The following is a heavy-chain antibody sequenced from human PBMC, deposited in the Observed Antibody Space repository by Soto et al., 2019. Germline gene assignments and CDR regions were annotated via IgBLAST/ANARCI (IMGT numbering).Heavy chain of an antibody. V-gene: IGHV3-23*01. CDR2: ISGSGENT. J-gene: IGHJ4*02. D-gene: IGHD2-15*01. CDR3: AKHRGFGGGSCYSE. Sequence: EVQLLESGGGLVQPGGSLRLSCAASGFTFSSYAMGWVRQAPGKGLEWVAAISGSGENTYHPDSVKGRFTISRDNSKNTLVLHMNSLRAEDTAVYYCAKHRGFGGGSCYSEWGQGTPVTVSS. CDR1: GFTFSSYA.